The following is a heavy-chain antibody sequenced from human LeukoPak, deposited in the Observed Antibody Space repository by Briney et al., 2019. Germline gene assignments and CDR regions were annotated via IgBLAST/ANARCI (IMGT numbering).Heavy chain of an antibody. CDR1: GGSISSSNW. CDR3: ARDRTEYYYDSSGYLNWFDP. J-gene: IGHJ5*02. Sequence: SETLSLTCAVSGGSISSSNWWSWVRQPPGKGLEWIGEIYHSGSTNYNPSLKSRVTISVDKSKNQFSLKLSSVTAADTAVYYCARDRTEYYYDSSGYLNWFDPWGQGTLVTVSS. CDR2: IYHSGST. V-gene: IGHV4-4*02. D-gene: IGHD3-22*01.